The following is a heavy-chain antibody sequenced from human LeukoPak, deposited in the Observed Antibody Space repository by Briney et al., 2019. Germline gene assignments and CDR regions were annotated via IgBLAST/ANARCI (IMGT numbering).Heavy chain of an antibody. CDR1: GFTFSSYG. Sequence: GGSLRLSCAASGFTFSSYGMHWVRQAPGKGLEWVAFIRYGGSNKYYADSVKGRFTISRDNSKNTLYLQMNSLRAEDTAVYYCAKDHTRIAVAGTPDGYWGQGTLVTVSS. J-gene: IGHJ4*02. D-gene: IGHD6-19*01. CDR2: IRYGGSNK. CDR3: AKDHTRIAVAGTPDGY. V-gene: IGHV3-30*02.